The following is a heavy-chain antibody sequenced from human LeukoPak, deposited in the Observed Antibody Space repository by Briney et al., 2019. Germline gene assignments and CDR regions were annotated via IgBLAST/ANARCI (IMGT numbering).Heavy chain of an antibody. CDR1: GGSISSTNW. Sequence: PSEILSLTCGVSGGSISSTNWWSWVRQPPGQGLEWIGEVSLTGETNYNPSLNGRVTMSLDGSRNQLSLTLTSVTAADTAIYYCSRESGAFRPFGYWGQGTLVIVPP. CDR2: VSLTGET. CDR3: SRESGAFRPFGY. V-gene: IGHV4-4*02. J-gene: IGHJ4*02. D-gene: IGHD1-26*01.